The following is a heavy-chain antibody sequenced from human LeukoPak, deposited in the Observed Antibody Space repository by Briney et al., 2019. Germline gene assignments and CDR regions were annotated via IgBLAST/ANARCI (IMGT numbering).Heavy chain of an antibody. D-gene: IGHD3-10*01. Sequence: SETLSLTCTVSVGSISSYYWSWIRQPAGEGLEWIGRIFGSGSTNYNPSLTSRLTMSVDTSKNQFSLKLTSVTAADTAVYYCARGSGSYPPLDYWGQGTLVTVFS. V-gene: IGHV4-4*07. CDR3: ARGSGSYPPLDY. CDR2: IFGSGST. CDR1: VGSISSYY. J-gene: IGHJ4*02.